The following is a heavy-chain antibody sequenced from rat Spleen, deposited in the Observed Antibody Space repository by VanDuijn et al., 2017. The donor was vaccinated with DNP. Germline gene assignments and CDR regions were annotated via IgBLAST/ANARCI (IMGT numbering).Heavy chain of an antibody. D-gene: IGHD1-11*01. V-gene: IGHV5-7*01. CDR2: VSSNGYNT. Sequence: EVQLVESGGDLVQPGRSMKLSCAASGFTFGDYDMAWVRQAPKRGLEWVTTVSSNGYNTYYRDSVRGRFTVSRDNAKSTLYQQMDSLTSEDTATFYCAKHWYGGFDYWGQGVMVTISP. CDR1: GFTFGDYD. CDR3: AKHWYGGFDY. J-gene: IGHJ2*01.